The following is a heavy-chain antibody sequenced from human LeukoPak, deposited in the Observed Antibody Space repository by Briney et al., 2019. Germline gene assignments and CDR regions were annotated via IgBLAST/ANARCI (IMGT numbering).Heavy chain of an antibody. Sequence: GESLKISCKGSGYSFTSYWIGWVRQMPGKGLEWMGIIYPGDSDTRYSPSFQGQVTTSADKSISTAYLQWSSLKASDTAMYYCARHTVVYGSGSYVVDAFDIWGQGTMVTVSS. CDR3: ARHTVVYGSGSYVVDAFDI. CDR1: GYSFTSYW. V-gene: IGHV5-51*01. J-gene: IGHJ3*02. CDR2: IYPGDSDT. D-gene: IGHD3-10*01.